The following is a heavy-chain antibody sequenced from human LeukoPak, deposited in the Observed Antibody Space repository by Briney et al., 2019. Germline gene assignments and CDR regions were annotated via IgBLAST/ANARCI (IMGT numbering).Heavy chain of an antibody. CDR1: GYTFTSYG. CDR2: ISAYNGNT. J-gene: IGHJ3*02. Sequence: ASVKVSCKASGYTFTSYGIGWVRQAPGQGLEWMGWISAYNGNTNYAQKLQGRVTMTTDTSTSTAYMELRSLRSDDTAVYYCARERGAAYCGGDCYSIENDAFDIWGQGTMVTVSS. CDR3: ARERGAAYCGGDCYSIENDAFDI. D-gene: IGHD2-21*01. V-gene: IGHV1-18*01.